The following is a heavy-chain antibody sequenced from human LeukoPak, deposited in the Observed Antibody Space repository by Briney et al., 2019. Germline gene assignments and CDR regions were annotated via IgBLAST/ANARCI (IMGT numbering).Heavy chain of an antibody. CDR1: GFTFSSYS. V-gene: IGHV3-48*04. D-gene: IGHD3-10*01. CDR3: ARILGSGSSGMDV. Sequence: PGGSLRLSCAASGFTFSSYSMNWVRQAPGKGLEWVSYISSSSSTIYYADSVKGRFTISRDNAKNSLYLQMNSLRAEDTAVYYCARILGSGSSGMDVWGQGTTVTVSS. CDR2: ISSSSSTI. J-gene: IGHJ6*02.